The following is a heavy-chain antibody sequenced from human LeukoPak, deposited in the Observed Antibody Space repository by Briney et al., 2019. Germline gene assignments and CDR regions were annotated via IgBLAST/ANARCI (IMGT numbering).Heavy chain of an antibody. CDR2: INPNSGGT. J-gene: IGHJ3*02. CDR1: GYIFTGYY. CDR3: ARRAHSSTDAFDI. D-gene: IGHD2-2*01. V-gene: IGHV1-2*02. Sequence: ASVKVSCKASGYIFTGYYMHWVRRAPGQGLEWMGWINPNSGGTNYAQKFQGRVTMTRDTSISTAYMELSRLRSDDTAVYYCARRAHSSTDAFDIWGQGTMVTVSS.